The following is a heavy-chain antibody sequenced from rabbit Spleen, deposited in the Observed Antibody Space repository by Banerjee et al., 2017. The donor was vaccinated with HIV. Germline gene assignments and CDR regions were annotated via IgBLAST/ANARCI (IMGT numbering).Heavy chain of an antibody. J-gene: IGHJ4*01. CDR2: INTATGKA. CDR1: GFSFSSSYY. D-gene: IGHD2-1*01. Sequence: QEQLVESGGDLVKPGTSLTLTCTASGFSFSSSYYMCWVRQAPGKGLEWITCINTATGKAVYASWAKGRFTISKTSSNTVTLQLSSLTAADTATYFCVRDQAGDVDYGPYYLNLWGPGTLVTVS. CDR3: VRDQAGDVDYGPYYLNL. V-gene: IGHV1S45*01.